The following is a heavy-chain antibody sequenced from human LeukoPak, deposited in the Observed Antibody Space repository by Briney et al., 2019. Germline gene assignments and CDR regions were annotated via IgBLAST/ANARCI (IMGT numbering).Heavy chain of an antibody. D-gene: IGHD5-12*01. J-gene: IGHJ4*02. CDR2: ISNSSSYI. Sequence: GGPLRLSCAASGFTFSSYSMNWVRQAPGKGLEWVSSISNSSSYIYYADSVKGRFTISRDSAKNSLYLQMNSLRAEDTAVYYCARSSGYDSPLYYWGQGTLVTVSS. CDR1: GFTFSSYS. V-gene: IGHV3-21*01. CDR3: ARSSGYDSPLYY.